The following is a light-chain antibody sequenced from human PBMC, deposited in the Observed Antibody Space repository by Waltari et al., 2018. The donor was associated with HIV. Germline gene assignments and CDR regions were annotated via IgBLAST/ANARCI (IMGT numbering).Light chain of an antibody. V-gene: IGKV3-15*01. CDR1: QTVDSD. Sequence: ERVMTQSPTTLSVSPGERDTLSCRASQTVDSDLAWYQQRPGQPPRLLISGASTRATGIPARFSGSGSGTEFTLTINSLQSEDFAVYYCQQYNNWPYTFGQGTRLDIK. CDR3: QQYNNWPYT. J-gene: IGKJ2*01. CDR2: GAS.